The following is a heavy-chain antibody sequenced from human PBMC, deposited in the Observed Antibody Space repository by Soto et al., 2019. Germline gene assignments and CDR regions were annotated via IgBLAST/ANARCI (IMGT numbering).Heavy chain of an antibody. CDR3: ARDGGYGSGSH. D-gene: IGHD3-10*01. Sequence: QVQLVQSGAEVKKPGASVKVTCKASGYTFTSYGSTWWRQAPGQGLEWMGWLSAYNGNTNYAKKLQGRVTMTTDTSTRTAYMELRSLRSDATAVYHCARDGGYGSGSHWGQGTLVIVSS. CDR1: GYTFTSYG. J-gene: IGHJ4*02. CDR2: LSAYNGNT. V-gene: IGHV1-18*01.